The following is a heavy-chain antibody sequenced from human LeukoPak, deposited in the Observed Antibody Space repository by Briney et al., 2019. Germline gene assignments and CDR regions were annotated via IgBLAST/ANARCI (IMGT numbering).Heavy chain of an antibody. CDR2: IKQDGSEK. D-gene: IGHD3-10*01. J-gene: IGHJ6*02. Sequence: GGSLRLSCAASGFTFSSYWMSWVRQAPGKGPEWVANIKQDGSEKYSVDSVKGRFTISRDNAKNSLYLQMNSLRAEDTAVSYCARDGVYYGSGSYSPLYYYYYGMDVWGQGTTVTVSS. CDR1: GFTFSSYW. CDR3: ARDGVYYGSGSYSPLYYYYYGMDV. V-gene: IGHV3-7*01.